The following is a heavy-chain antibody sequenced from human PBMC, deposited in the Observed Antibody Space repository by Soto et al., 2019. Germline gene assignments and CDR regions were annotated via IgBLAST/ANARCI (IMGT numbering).Heavy chain of an antibody. V-gene: IGHV3-30-3*01. CDR2: ISYDGSNK. Sequence: PGGSLRLSCAASGFTFSTYAMHWGRQAPGKGLEWVAVISYDGSNKYYADSVKGRFTISRDNSKNTLYLQMNSLRAEDTAVYYCARSRDLRSYYHYGMDVWGQGSTVTVSS. D-gene: IGHD2-2*01. J-gene: IGHJ6*01. CDR3: ARSRDLRSYYHYGMDV. CDR1: GFTFSTYA.